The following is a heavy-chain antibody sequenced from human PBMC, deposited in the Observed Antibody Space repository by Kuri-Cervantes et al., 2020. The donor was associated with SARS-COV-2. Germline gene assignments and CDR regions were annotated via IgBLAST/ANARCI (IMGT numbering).Heavy chain of an antibody. Sequence: GESLKISCVASGFTFSSYWMHWVRQAPGKGLVWVSRLTNDGSDAIFADSVKGRFTISRDNAKNMLYLYMNGLRADDTAVYYCARDSMTTRDFDYWGQGTLVTVSS. J-gene: IGHJ4*02. CDR1: GFTFSSYW. D-gene: IGHD4-11*01. CDR3: ARDSMTTRDFDY. CDR2: LTNDGSDA. V-gene: IGHV3-74*01.